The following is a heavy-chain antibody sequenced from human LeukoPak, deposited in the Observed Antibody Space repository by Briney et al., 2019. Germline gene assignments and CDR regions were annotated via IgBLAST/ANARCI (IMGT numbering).Heavy chain of an antibody. CDR1: GFTFSSYE. Sequence: GGSLRLSCAASGFTFSSYEMNWVRQAPGKGLEWVSYISSSGSTIYYADSVKGRFTISRDNAKNSLYLQMSSLRAEDTAVYYCASSIVVVPAATIDEIWGQGTLVTVSS. J-gene: IGHJ4*02. D-gene: IGHD2-2*01. CDR3: ASSIVVVPAATIDEI. V-gene: IGHV3-48*03. CDR2: ISSSGSTI.